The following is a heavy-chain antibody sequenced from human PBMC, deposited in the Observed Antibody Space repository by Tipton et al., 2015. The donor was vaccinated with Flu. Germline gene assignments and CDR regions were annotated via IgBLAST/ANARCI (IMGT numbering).Heavy chain of an antibody. D-gene: IGHD5-18*01. V-gene: IGHV3-74*03. CDR3: ASHTAMTY. Sequence: SLRLSCAASGFIVSSNYMSWVRQAPGKGLVWVSRINSDGSSTTYADSVKGRFTISRDNAKNTLYLQMNSLRAEDTAVYYCASHTAMTYWGQGTLVTVSS. CDR1: GFIVSSNY. CDR2: INSDGSST. J-gene: IGHJ4*02.